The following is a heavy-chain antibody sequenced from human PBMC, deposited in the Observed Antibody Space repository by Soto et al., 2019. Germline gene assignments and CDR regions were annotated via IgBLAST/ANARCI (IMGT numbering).Heavy chain of an antibody. J-gene: IGHJ4*02. CDR3: ARVRHIVVVVAGPVDY. V-gene: IGHV3-11*01. CDR2: ISSSGSTI. Sequence: QVQLVESGGGLVKPGGSLRLSCAASGFTFSDYYMSWIRQAPGKGLEWVSYISSSGSTINYADFVKGRFTISRDNAKNSLYLQMNSLRAEDTAVYYCARVRHIVVVVAGPVDYWGQGTLVTVSS. CDR1: GFTFSDYY. D-gene: IGHD2-15*01.